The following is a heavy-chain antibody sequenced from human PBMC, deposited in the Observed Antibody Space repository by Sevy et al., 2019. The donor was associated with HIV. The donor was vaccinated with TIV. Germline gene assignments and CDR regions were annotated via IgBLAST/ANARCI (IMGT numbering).Heavy chain of an antibody. D-gene: IGHD6-19*01. CDR3: AGGIAVAGTPYYGMDV. Sequence: GSLRLSCAASGFTFSSYSMNWVRQAPGKGLEWVSYISSSSSTIYYADSVKGRFTISRDNAKNSLYLQMNSLRDEDTAVYYCAGGIAVAGTPYYGMDVWGQGTTVTVSS. CDR1: GFTFSSYS. V-gene: IGHV3-48*02. J-gene: IGHJ6*02. CDR2: ISSSSSTI.